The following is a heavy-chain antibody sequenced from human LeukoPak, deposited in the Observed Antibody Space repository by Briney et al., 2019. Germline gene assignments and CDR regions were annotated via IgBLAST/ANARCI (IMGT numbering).Heavy chain of an antibody. Sequence: SETLSLTCTVSGGSISSGAYSWGWIRQSPGTGLEWIGNIYYTGSTYSNPSLGSRVTISVGTPKNQFSLNLSSVTAADTAVYYCARRAVVVPAGWFQHWGQGTLVTVSS. CDR3: ARRAVVVPAGWFQH. CDR2: IYYTGST. V-gene: IGHV4-39*07. J-gene: IGHJ1*01. CDR1: GGSISSGAYS. D-gene: IGHD2-2*01.